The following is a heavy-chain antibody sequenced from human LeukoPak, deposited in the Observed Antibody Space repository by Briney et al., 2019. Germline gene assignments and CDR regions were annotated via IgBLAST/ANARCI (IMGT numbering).Heavy chain of an antibody. CDR3: ARRRDDYSNYGFDY. V-gene: IGHV4-34*01. J-gene: IGHJ4*02. CDR2: INHSGST. CDR1: GGSFSGYY. Sequence: SETLSLTCAVYGGSFSGYYWSWIRQPPGKGLEWIGEINHSGSTNYNPSLKSRVTISVDTSKNQFSLKLSSVTAADTAVYYCARRRDDYSNYGFDYWGQGTLVTVSS. D-gene: IGHD4-11*01.